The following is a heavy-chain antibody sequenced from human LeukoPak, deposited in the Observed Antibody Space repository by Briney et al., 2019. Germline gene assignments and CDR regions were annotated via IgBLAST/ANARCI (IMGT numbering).Heavy chain of an antibody. CDR1: GFTFSSYA. CDR2: ISYDGSNK. V-gene: IGHV3-30-3*01. CDR3: ASNPSTEDY. D-gene: IGHD1-26*01. Sequence: PGGSLRLSCAASGFTFSSYAMHWVRQAPGEGLEWVAVISYDGSNKYYADSVKGRFTISRDNSKNTLYLQMNSLRAEDTAVYYCASNPSTEDYWGQGTLVTVSS. J-gene: IGHJ4*02.